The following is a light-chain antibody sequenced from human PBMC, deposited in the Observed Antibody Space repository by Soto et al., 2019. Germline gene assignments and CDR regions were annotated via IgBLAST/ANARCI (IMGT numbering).Light chain of an antibody. CDR2: GAS. CDR1: QRVDDSH. V-gene: IGKV3-20*01. CDR3: QQYRMSPNT. Sequence: VFTHSPDTVSLSPGERATLYCRASQRVDDSHLAWYQLRPGQAPRLFIYGASTRATGIPDRFSGSGSGTDFSLTIRGLKPEDFAVYYCQQYRMSPNTFGQGTKVDI. J-gene: IGKJ1*01.